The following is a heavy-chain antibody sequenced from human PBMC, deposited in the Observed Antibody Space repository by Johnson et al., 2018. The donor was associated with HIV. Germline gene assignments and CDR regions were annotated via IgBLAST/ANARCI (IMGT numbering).Heavy chain of an antibody. D-gene: IGHD2-15*01. Sequence: QVQLVESGGGVVQPGGSLRLSCAASGFTFSSYGMHWVRQAPGKGLEWVAFIRYDGSNKYYADSVKGRFTISRDNSKNTLYLQMNSLRAEDTAVYYCASYCSGGSCYRRGPSDAVDIWGQGTMVTVSS. CDR1: GFTFSSYG. J-gene: IGHJ3*02. V-gene: IGHV3-30*02. CDR2: IRYDGSNK. CDR3: ASYCSGGSCYRRGPSDAVDI.